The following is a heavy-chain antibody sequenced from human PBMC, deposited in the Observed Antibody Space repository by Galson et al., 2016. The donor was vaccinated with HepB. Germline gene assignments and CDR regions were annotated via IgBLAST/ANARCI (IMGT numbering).Heavy chain of an antibody. CDR2: IYSEGNT. CDR3: ARDNSEVYYYAMDV. V-gene: IGHV3-53*01. CDR1: WLSVGNSY. D-gene: IGHD1-26*01. Sequence: SLRLSCAASWLSVGNSYMSWVRQAPGKGLDWVSTIYSEGNTYYADSVKGRFTISKDSSKNTLYLQMSSLRAEDTAVYYCARDNSEVYYYAMDVWGQGTTVTVSS. J-gene: IGHJ6*02.